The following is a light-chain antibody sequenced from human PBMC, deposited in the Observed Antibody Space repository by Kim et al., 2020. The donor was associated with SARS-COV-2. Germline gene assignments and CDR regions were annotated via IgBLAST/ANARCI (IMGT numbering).Light chain of an antibody. Sequence: VTLSCTGSRSNMGAGYDVHWYQQLPGTAPKLLIYDNSHRPSGVPDRFSGSKSGTSASLAITGLQAEDEADYYCQSYDSSLSGSVFGGGTQLTVL. CDR2: DNS. J-gene: IGLJ2*01. CDR3: QSYDSSLSGSV. V-gene: IGLV1-40*01. CDR1: RSNMGAGYD.